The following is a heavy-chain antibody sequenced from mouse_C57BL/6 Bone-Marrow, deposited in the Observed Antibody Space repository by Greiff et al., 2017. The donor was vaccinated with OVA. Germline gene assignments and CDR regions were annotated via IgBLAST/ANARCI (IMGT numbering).Heavy chain of an antibody. CDR3: ARHPRTGAMDY. CDR2: ISSGGSYT. Sequence: EVQGVESGGDLVKPGGSLKLSCAASGFTFSSYGMSWVRQTPDKRLEWVATISSGGSYTYYPDSVKGRFTISRDNAKNTLYLQMSSLKSEDTAMYYCARHPRTGAMDYWGQGTSVTVSS. CDR1: GFTFSSYG. V-gene: IGHV5-6*01. J-gene: IGHJ4*01.